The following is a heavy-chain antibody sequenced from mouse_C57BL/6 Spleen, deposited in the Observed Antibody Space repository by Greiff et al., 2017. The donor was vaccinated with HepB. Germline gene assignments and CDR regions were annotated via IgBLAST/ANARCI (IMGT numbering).Heavy chain of an antibody. CDR3: AAYGLV. J-gene: IGHJ1*03. CDR2: IDPSDSYT. Sequence: VQLQQSGAELVRPGTSVKLSCKASGYTFTSYWMHWVKQRPGQGLEWIGVIDPSDSYTNYNQKFKGKATLTVDTSSSTAYMQLSSLTSEDSAVYYCAAYGLVWGTGTTVTVSS. D-gene: IGHD1-1*01. CDR1: GYTFTSYW. V-gene: IGHV1-59*01.